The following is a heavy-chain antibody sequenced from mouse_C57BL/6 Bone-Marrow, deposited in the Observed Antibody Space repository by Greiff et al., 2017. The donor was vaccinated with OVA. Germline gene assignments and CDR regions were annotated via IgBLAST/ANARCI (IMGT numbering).Heavy chain of an antibody. CDR1: GFSLTSSG. D-gene: IGHD1-3*01. CDR3: AKSLLRSGISYAMDY. CDR2: ICRGGST. J-gene: IGHJ4*01. Sequence: VQLQQSGPGLVQPSQSLSITCTVSGFSLTSSGVHWVRQSPGKGLEWLGVICRGGSTDYNAAFMSRLSITKDNSKSQVFFKMNSLQADDTAIYYCAKSLLRSGISYAMDYWGQGTSVTVSS. V-gene: IGHV2-5*01.